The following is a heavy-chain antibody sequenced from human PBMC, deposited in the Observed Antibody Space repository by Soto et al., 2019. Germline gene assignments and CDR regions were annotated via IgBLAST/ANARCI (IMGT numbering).Heavy chain of an antibody. V-gene: IGHV4-61*01. J-gene: IGHJ4*02. Sequence: SETLSLTCTVSGGSVSSGSYYWSWIRQPPGKGLEWIGYIYYSGSTNYNPSLKSRVTISVDTSKNQFSLKLSSVTAADTAVYYCARVEVTTTPFDYWGQGTLVTVSS. CDR3: ARVEVTTTPFDY. CDR1: GGSVSSGSYY. CDR2: IYYSGST. D-gene: IGHD4-4*01.